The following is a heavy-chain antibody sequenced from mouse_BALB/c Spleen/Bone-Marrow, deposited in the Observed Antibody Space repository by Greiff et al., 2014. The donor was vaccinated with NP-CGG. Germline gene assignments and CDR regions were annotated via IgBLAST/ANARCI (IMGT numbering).Heavy chain of an antibody. CDR2: ISSGGSYT. CDR1: GFTFSSYG. Sequence: EVQLVESGGDLVKPGGSLKLSCAVSGFTFSSYGMSWVRQTPDKRLEWVATISSGGSYTYYPDSMKGRFTIYRDNAKNTLYLQMSRQKSEDTAMYYCARRGNWDGRYAMDYWGQGTSVTVSS. D-gene: IGHD4-1*01. CDR3: ARRGNWDGRYAMDY. V-gene: IGHV5-6*01. J-gene: IGHJ4*01.